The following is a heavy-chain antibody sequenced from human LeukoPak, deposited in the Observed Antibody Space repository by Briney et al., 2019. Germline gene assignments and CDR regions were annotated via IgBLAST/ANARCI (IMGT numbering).Heavy chain of an antibody. Sequence: GGSLRLSCAVSGFTFSKYGMHWVRQAPGKGLEWVAVISYDGDNKYYGDSVKGRFTISRDNSKNTLYLQMSSLRAEDTAIYYRARTYYDFWTGYYDYWGQGTLVTVSS. CDR2: ISYDGDNK. CDR3: ARTYYDFWTGYYDY. D-gene: IGHD3-3*01. J-gene: IGHJ4*02. V-gene: IGHV3-30*03. CDR1: GFTFSKYG.